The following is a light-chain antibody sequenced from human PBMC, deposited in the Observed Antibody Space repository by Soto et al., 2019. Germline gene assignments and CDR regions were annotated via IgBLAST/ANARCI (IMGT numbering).Light chain of an antibody. J-gene: IGKJ4*01. Sequence: EMVLTQSPGTLSLSPGERATLSCRASQSVSSSYLAWYQQKPGQAPRLLIYGASSRATGIPDRFSGSGSGTDFTLTISRLEPEDFAVYYRQHYGISPGFGGGTKVEIK. CDR3: QHYGISPG. V-gene: IGKV3-20*01. CDR1: QSVSSSY. CDR2: GAS.